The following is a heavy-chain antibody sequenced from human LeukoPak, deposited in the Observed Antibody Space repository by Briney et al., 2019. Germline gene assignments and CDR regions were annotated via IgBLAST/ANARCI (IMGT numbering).Heavy chain of an antibody. V-gene: IGHV1-2*06. D-gene: IGHD2-21*02. J-gene: IGHJ4*02. CDR1: GYTFTGYY. Sequence: ASVKVSCKASGYTFTGYYMHWVRQAPGHALERMGRIYPHRGGTNYAQKCQGRVSMGRDTSISTAYMELSRLRSDDTAVYFCARDFEQQCWGGDDCYSSPRTRDFDYWGQGTLVTVSS. CDR3: ARDFEQQCWGGDDCYSSPRTRDFDY. CDR2: IYPHRGGT.